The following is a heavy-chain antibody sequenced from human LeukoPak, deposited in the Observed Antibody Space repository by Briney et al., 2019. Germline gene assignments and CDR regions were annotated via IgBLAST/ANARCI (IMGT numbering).Heavy chain of an antibody. V-gene: IGHV4-34*01. CDR3: ARLYGFWSRTRFDP. Sequence: SETLSLTCAVYGGSFSGYYWSWIRQPPGKGLEWIGEINHSGSTNYNPSLKSRVTISVDMSRNQFSLKLSSVTAADTAVYYCARLYGFWSRTRFDPWGQGTLVTVSS. J-gene: IGHJ5*02. CDR1: GGSFSGYY. CDR2: INHSGST. D-gene: IGHD3-3*01.